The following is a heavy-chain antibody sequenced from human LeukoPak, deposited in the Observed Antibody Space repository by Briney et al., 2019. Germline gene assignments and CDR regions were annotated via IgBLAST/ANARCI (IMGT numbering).Heavy chain of an antibody. CDR2: INSDGSST. D-gene: IGHD1-26*01. V-gene: IGHV3-74*01. CDR1: GFTFSNYW. CDR3: ARGGASSDI. Sequence: GGSLRLSCAVSGFTFSNYWMYWVRQAPGKRLVWVARINSDGSSTTYADSVEGRFTISRDNAKNSLYLQMNSLRAEDTAVYYCARGGASSDIWGQGTMVTVSS. J-gene: IGHJ3*02.